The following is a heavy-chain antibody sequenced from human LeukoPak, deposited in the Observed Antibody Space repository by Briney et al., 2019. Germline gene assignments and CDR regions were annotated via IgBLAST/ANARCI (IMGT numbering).Heavy chain of an antibody. D-gene: IGHD2-2*01. CDR2: MYPGDSDT. J-gene: IGHJ3*02. V-gene: IGHV5-51*01. CDR1: GYNFTSYW. CDR3: ATHEGYCISSSCSDTFDI. Sequence: GESLKISCKGSGYNFTSYWIGWVRQMPGKGLEWVGIMYPGDSDTRYSPSFQGQVTISADKSISTAYLQWSSLKASDTAMYYCATHEGYCISSSCSDTFDIWGQGTMVTVSS.